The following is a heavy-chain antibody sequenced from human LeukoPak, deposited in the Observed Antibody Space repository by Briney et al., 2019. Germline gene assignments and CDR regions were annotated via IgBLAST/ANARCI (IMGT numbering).Heavy chain of an antibody. D-gene: IGHD3-10*01. CDR1: GGSISSYY. CDR3: ARETHGWFGELYNDY. J-gene: IGHJ4*02. CDR2: IYYSGST. Sequence: PSETLSLTCTVSGGSISSYYWSWIRQPPGKGLEWIGYIYYSGSTNYNPSLKSRVTISVDTSKNQFSLKLSSVTAADTAVYYCARETHGWFGELYNDYWGQGTLVTVSS. V-gene: IGHV4-59*01.